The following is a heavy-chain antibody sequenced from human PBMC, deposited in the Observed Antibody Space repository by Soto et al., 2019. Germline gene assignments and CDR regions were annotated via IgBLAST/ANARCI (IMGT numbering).Heavy chain of an antibody. V-gene: IGHV5-51*01. CDR2: IYPGDSDT. CDR1: GYSFTSYW. D-gene: IGHD5-12*01. CDR3: ARDVKDGYNYGYYYYGMDV. J-gene: IGHJ6*02. Sequence: GESLKLSCTGSGYSFTSYWIGWVRQMPGKGLEWMGIIYPGDSDTRYSPSFQGQVTISADKSISTAYLKLSSVTAADTAVYYCARDVKDGYNYGYYYYGMDVWGQGTTVTVSS.